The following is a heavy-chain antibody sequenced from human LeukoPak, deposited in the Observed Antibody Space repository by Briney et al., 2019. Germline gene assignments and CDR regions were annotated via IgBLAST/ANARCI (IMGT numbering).Heavy chain of an antibody. D-gene: IGHD3-10*01. V-gene: IGHV1-2*02. CDR3: ASYYGPPSAYYYYYMDV. CDR1: GYTFTGYY. J-gene: IGHJ6*03. CDR2: INPNSGGT. Sequence: ASMKVSCKASGYTFTGYYMHWVRQAPGQGLEWMGWINPNSGGTNYAQKFQGRVTMTRDTSISTAYMELSRLRSDDTAVYYCASYYGPPSAYYYYYMDVWGKGTTVTVSS.